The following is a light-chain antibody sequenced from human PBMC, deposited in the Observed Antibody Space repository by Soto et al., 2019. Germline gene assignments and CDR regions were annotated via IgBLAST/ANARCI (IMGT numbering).Light chain of an antibody. J-gene: IGLJ2*01. Sequence: QAVVTQEPSLTVSPGGTVTLTCGSSTGAVTSGHYPYWFHQKPGQAPRTLIYDINQKHSWTPARFSGSLLGGKAALTLSGAQPVDEAVYYCFLSHSGPVVFGGGTKLTVL. CDR3: FLSHSGPVV. CDR2: DIN. CDR1: TGAVTSGHY. V-gene: IGLV7-46*01.